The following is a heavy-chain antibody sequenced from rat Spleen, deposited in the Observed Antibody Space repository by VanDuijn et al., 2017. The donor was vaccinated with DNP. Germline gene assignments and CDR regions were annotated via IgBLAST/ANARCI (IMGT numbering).Heavy chain of an antibody. Sequence: EVRLVESGGDLVQPGRSLKLSCAASGFTFSDSYMAWVRQAPTKGLEWVASISYDGRSTYYGDSVKGRFTISRDNAKPSLYLQMDSLRSEDTATYYCARWEGDHFDYWGQGVMVTVSS. D-gene: IGHD1-11*01. CDR2: ISYDGRST. CDR1: GFTFSDSY. V-gene: IGHV5-22*01. CDR3: ARWEGDHFDY. J-gene: IGHJ2*01.